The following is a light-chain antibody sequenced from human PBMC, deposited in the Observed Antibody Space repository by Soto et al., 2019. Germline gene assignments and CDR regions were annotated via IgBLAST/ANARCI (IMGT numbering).Light chain of an antibody. V-gene: IGKV3-11*01. Sequence: EIVLTQSPATLSLSPGERATLSCRASQSVSSYLAWYQQKPGQAPRLLIYDASNRATGIPARFSGSGSGTDFTLTISSLEPEDFDVYYCQQYNNWPFTLGPGTKVDIK. J-gene: IGKJ3*01. CDR1: QSVSSY. CDR3: QQYNNWPFT. CDR2: DAS.